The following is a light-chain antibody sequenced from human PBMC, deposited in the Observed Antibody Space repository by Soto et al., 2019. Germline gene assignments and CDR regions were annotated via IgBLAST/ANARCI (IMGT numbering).Light chain of an antibody. V-gene: IGKV1-39*01. CDR2: AAS. Sequence: DIQMTQSPGSLSASVGDRVTITCRASQSISSCLNWYQQKPGKAPKLLIYAASSLQSGVPSRFSGSGSGTDFTLTISSLQPEDFATYYCQQSYSTLITFGQGTRLEIK. CDR1: QSISSC. J-gene: IGKJ5*01. CDR3: QQSYSTLIT.